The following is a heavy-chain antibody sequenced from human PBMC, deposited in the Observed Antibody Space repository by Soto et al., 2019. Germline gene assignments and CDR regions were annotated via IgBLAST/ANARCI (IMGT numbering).Heavy chain of an antibody. D-gene: IGHD3-10*01. J-gene: IGHJ5*02. V-gene: IGHV1-69*13. Sequence: GGPVKVSCKASGGTFSSYAISWVRQAPGQGLEWMGGIIPIFGTANYAQKFQGRVTITADESTSTAYMELSSLRSEDTAVYYCASGSGSYYHNWFDPWGQGTLDTVSS. CDR2: IIPIFGTA. CDR1: GGTFSSYA. CDR3: ASGSGSYYHNWFDP.